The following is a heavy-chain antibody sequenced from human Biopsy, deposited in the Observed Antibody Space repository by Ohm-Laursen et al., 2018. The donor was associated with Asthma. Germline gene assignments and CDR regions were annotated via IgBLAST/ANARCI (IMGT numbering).Heavy chain of an antibody. V-gene: IGHV4-39*01. CDR2: IYYSGTT. Sequence: SQTLSLTCSLSSGSGGYMSSGNYYWGWIRQPPGKGLEWIGSIYYSGTTYYNPSLESQVTVSTDTSKTQFSLKLTSVTAADTAVYYCVRGSSSWHHGPFHYYYGLDVWGQGTTATVSS. CDR1: SGSGGYMSSGNYY. D-gene: IGHD6-13*01. CDR3: VRGSSSWHHGPFHYYYGLDV. J-gene: IGHJ6*02.